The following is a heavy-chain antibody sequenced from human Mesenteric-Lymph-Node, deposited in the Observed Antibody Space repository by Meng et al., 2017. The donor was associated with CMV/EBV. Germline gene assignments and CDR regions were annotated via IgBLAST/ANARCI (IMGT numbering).Heavy chain of an antibody. Sequence: SYYMPWVRQAPGQGLEWMGIINPNGGSTSYAQKFQGRVTMTRDTSTSTVYMELSSLRSEDTAVYYCARDRRYCSSTSCYTLDWYFDLWGRGTLVTVSS. CDR1: SYY. D-gene: IGHD2-2*02. J-gene: IGHJ2*01. CDR2: INPNGGST. CDR3: ARDRRYCSSTSCYTLDWYFDL. V-gene: IGHV1-46*01.